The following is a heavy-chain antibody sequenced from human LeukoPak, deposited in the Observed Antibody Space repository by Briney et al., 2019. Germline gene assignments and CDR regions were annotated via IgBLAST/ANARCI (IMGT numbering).Heavy chain of an antibody. CDR1: GGSISSGGYY. CDR3: ARDLVPPGAFDI. CDR2: IYYSGST. J-gene: IGHJ3*02. V-gene: IGHV4-31*03. D-gene: IGHD2-8*02. Sequence: SQTLSLTCTVSGGSISSGGYYWSWIRQHPGKGLEWIGYIYYSGSTYYNPSLKSRVTISVDTSKNQFSMKLSSVTAADTAVYYCARDLVPPGAFDIWGQGTMVTVSS.